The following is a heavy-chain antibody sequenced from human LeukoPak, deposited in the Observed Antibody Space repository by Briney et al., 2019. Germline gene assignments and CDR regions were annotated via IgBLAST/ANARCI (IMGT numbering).Heavy chain of an antibody. CDR3: ARDLSYGDYEISGY. D-gene: IGHD4-17*01. V-gene: IGHV3-7*01. CDR1: GSTFSSYW. J-gene: IGHJ4*02. CDR2: IKQDGSEK. Sequence: GGSLRLSCAASGSTFSSYWMTWVRQAPGKGLEWVANIKQDGSEKYYVDSVKGRFTISRDNAKNSLYLQMNSLRPEDTAVYYCARDLSYGDYEISGYWGQGTLVTVSS.